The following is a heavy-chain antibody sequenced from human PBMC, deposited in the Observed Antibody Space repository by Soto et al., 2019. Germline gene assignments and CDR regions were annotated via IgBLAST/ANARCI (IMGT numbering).Heavy chain of an antibody. CDR1: GWSFSGYY. V-gene: IGHV4-34*01. Sequence: PSATLSLTCAVYGWSFSGYYWTWIRQPPGTGLEWIGEINHSGSTNYNPSHKRRVNISVDTSKNQFSLKLTSVIAADTAVYYCARDKITGLFDYWGQGTLVTVS. D-gene: IGHD2-8*02. J-gene: IGHJ4*02. CDR3: ARDKITGLFDY. CDR2: INHSGST.